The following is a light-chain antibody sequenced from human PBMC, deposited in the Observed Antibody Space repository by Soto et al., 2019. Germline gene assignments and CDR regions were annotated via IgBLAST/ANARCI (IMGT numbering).Light chain of an antibody. Sequence: QSALTQPPSASGTPGQRVTISCSGSSSHIGSNYVYWYQQLPGTAPKLLIYRNNQRPSGVPDRFSGSKSGTSASLAISGLRSEDEADYYCAAWDDSLSVPYVFGTGTKLTVL. CDR1: SSHIGSNY. J-gene: IGLJ1*01. V-gene: IGLV1-47*01. CDR3: AAWDDSLSVPYV. CDR2: RNN.